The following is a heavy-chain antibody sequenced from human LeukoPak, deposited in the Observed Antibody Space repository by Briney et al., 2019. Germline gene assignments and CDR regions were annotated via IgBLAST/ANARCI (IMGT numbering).Heavy chain of an antibody. CDR3: ARVRAYSSGREIREGATGIRYYYYMDV. Sequence: GASVKVSCKASGYTFTSYDINWVRQATGQGLEWMGWMNPNSGNTGYAQKFQGRVTMTRNTSISTAYMELSSLRSEDTAVYYCARVRAYSSGREIREGATGIRYYYYMDVWGKGTTVTVSS. CDR2: MNPNSGNT. J-gene: IGHJ6*03. D-gene: IGHD6-19*01. V-gene: IGHV1-8*01. CDR1: GYTFTSYD.